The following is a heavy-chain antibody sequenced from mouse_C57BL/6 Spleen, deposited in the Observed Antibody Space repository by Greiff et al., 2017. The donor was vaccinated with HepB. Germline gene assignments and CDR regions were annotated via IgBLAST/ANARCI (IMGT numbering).Heavy chain of an antibody. D-gene: IGHD2-2*01. CDR3: ARGDGYGYWYFDV. Sequence: QVQLKQSGAELVKPGASVKISCKASGYAFSSYWMNWVKQRPGKGLEWIGQIYPGDGDTNYNGKFKGKATLTADKSSSTAYMQLSSLTSEDSAVYFCARGDGYGYWYFDVWGTGTTVTVSS. CDR1: GYAFSSYW. J-gene: IGHJ1*03. CDR2: IYPGDGDT. V-gene: IGHV1-80*01.